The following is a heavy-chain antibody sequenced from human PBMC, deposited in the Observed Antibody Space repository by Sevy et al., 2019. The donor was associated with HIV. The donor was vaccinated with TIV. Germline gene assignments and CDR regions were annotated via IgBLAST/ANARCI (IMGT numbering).Heavy chain of an antibody. J-gene: IGHJ4*02. Sequence: GGSLRLSCAASGFTFSDYWMNWVRQAPGKWLEWVANIKQDGSEKYYVDSVKGRFTISRDNAKNSLYLQMNSLRVEDTAVYFCAKLGFYYDSSAYDYFDYWGQGTLVTVSS. D-gene: IGHD3-22*01. V-gene: IGHV3-7*01. CDR3: AKLGFYYDSSAYDYFDY. CDR1: GFTFSDYW. CDR2: IKQDGSEK.